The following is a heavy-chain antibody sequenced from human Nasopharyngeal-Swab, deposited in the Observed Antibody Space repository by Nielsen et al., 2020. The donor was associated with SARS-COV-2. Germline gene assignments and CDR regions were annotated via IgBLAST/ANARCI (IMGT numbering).Heavy chain of an antibody. J-gene: IGHJ5*02. CDR3: ARERPGYSSGWFNWFDP. CDR2: IKQDGSEK. Sequence: GESLKISCAISGFSVSGNSMTWVRQAPGKGLEWVANIKQDGSEKYYVDSVKGRFTISRDNAKNSLYLQMNSLRAEDTAVYYCARERPGYSSGWFNWFDPWGQGTLVTVSS. V-gene: IGHV3-7*03. CDR1: GFSVSGNS. D-gene: IGHD6-19*01.